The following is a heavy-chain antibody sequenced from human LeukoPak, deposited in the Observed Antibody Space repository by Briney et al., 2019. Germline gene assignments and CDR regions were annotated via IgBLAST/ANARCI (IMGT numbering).Heavy chain of an antibody. CDR1: GFTFSSYA. CDR2: ISYDGSNK. J-gene: IGHJ6*02. Sequence: GRSLRLSCAASGFTFSSYAMHWVRQAPGKGLEWVAVISYDGSNKYYADSVKGRFTISRDNSKNTLYLQMNSLRAEDTAVYYCARETVTTSYYYGMDVWGQGTTVTVSS. D-gene: IGHD4-17*01. CDR3: ARETVTTSYYYGMDV. V-gene: IGHV3-30-3*01.